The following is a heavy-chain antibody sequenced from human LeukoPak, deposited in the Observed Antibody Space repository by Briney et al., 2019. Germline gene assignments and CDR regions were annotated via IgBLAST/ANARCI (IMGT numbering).Heavy chain of an antibody. Sequence: GASVKVSCKASGYTFTCYYMHWVRQAPGQGLEWMGRINPNSGGTNYEKKFQGRVTMTRDKSISTAYMELTRLRSDDTAVYYCARVAIYYYDSSTAGRLEDYWGQGTLVTVSS. V-gene: IGHV1-2*06. CDR1: GYTFTCYY. CDR2: INPNSGGT. D-gene: IGHD3-22*01. CDR3: ARVAIYYYDSSTAGRLEDY. J-gene: IGHJ4*02.